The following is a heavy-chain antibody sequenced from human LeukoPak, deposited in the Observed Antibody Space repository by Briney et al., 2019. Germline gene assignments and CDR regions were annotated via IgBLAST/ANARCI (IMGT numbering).Heavy chain of an antibody. J-gene: IGHJ3*02. Sequence: GGSLRLSCAASGFTFSSYGMHWVRQAPGKGLEWVAVIWYDGSNKYYADSVKSRFTISRDNSKNTLYLQMNSLRAEDTAVYYCARGGSPKGAFDIWGQGTMVTVSS. V-gene: IGHV3-33*01. D-gene: IGHD1-26*01. CDR2: IWYDGSNK. CDR3: ARGGSPKGAFDI. CDR1: GFTFSSYG.